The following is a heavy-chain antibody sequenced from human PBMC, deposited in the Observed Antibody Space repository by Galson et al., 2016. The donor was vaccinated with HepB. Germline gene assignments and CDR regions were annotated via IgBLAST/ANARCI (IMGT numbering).Heavy chain of an antibody. Sequence: SLRLSCAASGFTFSRYDMHWVRQAPGMGLEWVAIVSYDGSNKYYADSVKGRFTISRDNSKNTQYLQMNSLRAEDTAVYYCAKGGPRGEFDHWGQGTLVTVSS. D-gene: IGHD3-16*01. CDR1: GFTFSRYD. V-gene: IGHV3-30*18. J-gene: IGHJ4*02. CDR3: AKGGPRGEFDH. CDR2: VSYDGSNK.